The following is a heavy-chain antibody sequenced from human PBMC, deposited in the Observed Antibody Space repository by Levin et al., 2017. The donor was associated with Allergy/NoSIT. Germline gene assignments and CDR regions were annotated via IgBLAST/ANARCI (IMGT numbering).Heavy chain of an antibody. CDR2: ISDRNSDI. CDR3: ARAAALTSPLTY. Sequence: PGGSLRLSCAASGFTFSTYYMNWARQAPGKGLEWVSSISDRNSDIQYADSMKGRCTISRDNTKNSLYLQMNSLRAEDTAVYYCARAAALTSPLTYWGQGTLVTVSS. CDR1: GFTFSTYY. J-gene: IGHJ4*02. V-gene: IGHV3-21*01. D-gene: IGHD3-9*01.